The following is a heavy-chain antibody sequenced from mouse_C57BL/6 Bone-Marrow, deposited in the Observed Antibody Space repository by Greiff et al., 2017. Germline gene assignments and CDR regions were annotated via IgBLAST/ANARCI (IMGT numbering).Heavy chain of an antibody. CDR3: ARLGILSAWFAY. CDR1: GYTFTSYG. D-gene: IGHD3-3*01. J-gene: IGHJ3*01. CDR2: IYPRSGNT. V-gene: IGHV1-81*01. Sequence: QVQLQQSGAELARPGASVKLSCKASGYTFTSYGLSWVKQRTGQGLEWIGEIYPRSGNTYYNEKFKGKATLTADKSSSTAYMELRSLTSEDSAVYVCARLGILSAWFAYGGQGTLVTVSA.